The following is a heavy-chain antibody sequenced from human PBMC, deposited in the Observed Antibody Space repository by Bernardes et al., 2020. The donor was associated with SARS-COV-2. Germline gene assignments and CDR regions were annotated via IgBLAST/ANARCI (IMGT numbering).Heavy chain of an antibody. CDR1: GFTFSSYN. CDR2: ISSDGINK. D-gene: IGHD2-21*02. J-gene: IGHJ6*02. CDR3: AKEFCSPGDCYGFGGMDV. Sequence: GGSLRLSCAASGFTFSSYNIHWVRQAPGKGLEWVTYISSDGINKYYADSVKGRFTISRDNSKNTLYLQMNSLRVEDTAVYYCAKEFCSPGDCYGFGGMDVWGQGTTVTVSS. V-gene: IGHV3-30*18.